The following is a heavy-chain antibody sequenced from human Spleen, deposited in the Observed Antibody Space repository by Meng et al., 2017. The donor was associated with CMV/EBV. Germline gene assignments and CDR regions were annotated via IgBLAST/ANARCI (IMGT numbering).Heavy chain of an antibody. CDR2: IYWDDDK. CDR3: AHRILSRGFDP. CDR1: VFSLSTSGVG. J-gene: IGHJ5*02. V-gene: IGHV2-5*02. D-gene: IGHD2-15*01. Sequence: QMTLKESVPTQGKHTKTLTLTCTFLVFSLSTSGVGVGWIRQPPGKALEWLALIYWDDDKRYSPSLKSRLTITKDTSKNQVVLTMTNMDPVDTATYYCAHRILSRGFDPWGQGTLVTVSS.